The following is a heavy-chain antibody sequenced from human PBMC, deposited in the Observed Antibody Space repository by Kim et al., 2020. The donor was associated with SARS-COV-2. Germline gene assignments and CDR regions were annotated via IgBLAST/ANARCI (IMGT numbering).Heavy chain of an antibody. CDR1: GDSISNYF. CDR3: ARYHLRTPNFLDF. J-gene: IGHJ4*02. Sequence: SETLSLTCTVSGDSISNYFWSWIRQPPGKGLEWIGYVYYSGSTSYNPSLKSRVTISVDTSKDQFSLRVNSVTAADTAIYYCARYHLRTPNFLDFWGRGALVTVSS. CDR2: VYYSGST. D-gene: IGHD1-1*01. V-gene: IGHV4-59*01.